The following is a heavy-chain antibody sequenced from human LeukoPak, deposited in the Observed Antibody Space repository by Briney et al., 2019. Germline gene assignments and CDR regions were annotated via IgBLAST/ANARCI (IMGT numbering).Heavy chain of an antibody. J-gene: IGHJ6*03. CDR1: GFTFDKYA. V-gene: IGHV3-9*01. CDR3: AKDNVVVVPAAIRDYYYYYYMDV. Sequence: GGSLRLSCTASGFTFDKYAMHWVRQAPGKGLEWVSGISWNSGSIGYADSVKGRFTISRDNAKNSLYLQMNSLRAEDTALYYCAKDNVVVVPAAIRDYYYYYYMDVWGKGTTVTVSS. D-gene: IGHD2-2*02. CDR2: ISWNSGSI.